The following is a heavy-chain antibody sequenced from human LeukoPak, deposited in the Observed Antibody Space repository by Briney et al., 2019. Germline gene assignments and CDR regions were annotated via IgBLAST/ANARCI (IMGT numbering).Heavy chain of an antibody. D-gene: IGHD3-10*01. V-gene: IGHV4-59*01. CDR3: ASGESRNYYYFDY. Sequence: SETLSLTCTVSGGSIGTNYWNWIRQPPGKGLEWIGYTYYSGSTNYNPSLKSRVTISVDTSKNQFSLKLTSVTAADTAVYFCASGESRNYYYFDYWGHGILVTVSS. CDR1: GGSIGTNY. J-gene: IGHJ4*01. CDR2: TYYSGST.